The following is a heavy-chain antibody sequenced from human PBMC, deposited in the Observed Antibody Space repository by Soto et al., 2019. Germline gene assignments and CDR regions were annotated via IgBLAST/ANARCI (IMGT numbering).Heavy chain of an antibody. J-gene: IGHJ6*02. D-gene: IGHD1-26*01. V-gene: IGHV4-39*01. Sequence: SETLSLTCTVSGGSISGSSYSWGWIRQPPGKGPEWIGTFYYSGSTYYNPSLKSRVTISVDTTKNQFFLKLNSVTAADTAVYYCGRRGIGVLHGLVDVWGQGTTVTVSS. CDR2: FYYSGST. CDR3: GRRGIGVLHGLVDV. CDR1: GGSISGSSYS.